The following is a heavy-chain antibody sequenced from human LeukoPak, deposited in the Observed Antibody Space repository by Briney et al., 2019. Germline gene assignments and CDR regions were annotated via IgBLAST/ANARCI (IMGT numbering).Heavy chain of an antibody. CDR2: ISYDGNNK. J-gene: IGHJ6*04. V-gene: IGHV3-30*18. CDR3: AKDQVMRYFELSMDV. Sequence: GGSLRLSCAASGFTFSSYGMHWVRQAPGKGLEWVAVISYDGNNKYYADSVKGRFTISRDNSKNTLYLQMNSLRAEDTAVYYCAKDQVMRYFELSMDVWGKGTTVTVSS. D-gene: IGHD3-9*01. CDR1: GFTFSSYG.